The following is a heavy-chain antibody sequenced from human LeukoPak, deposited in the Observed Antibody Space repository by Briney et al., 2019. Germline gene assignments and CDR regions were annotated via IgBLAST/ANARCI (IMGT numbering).Heavy chain of an antibody. CDR2: IDSDGSGT. Sequence: GGSLRLSCAASGFTFTNYWMHWVRQAPGRGVVGGSRIDSDGSGTSYADSVKGRFTISRDNAKNTVYLQMNSLRDEDTAVYYCTTVFEKWGQGTLVTVSS. D-gene: IGHD4-17*01. CDR1: GFTFTNYW. V-gene: IGHV3-74*01. J-gene: IGHJ4*02. CDR3: TTVFEK.